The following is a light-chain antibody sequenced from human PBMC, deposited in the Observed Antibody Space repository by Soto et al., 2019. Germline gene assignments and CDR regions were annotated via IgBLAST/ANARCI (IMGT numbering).Light chain of an antibody. CDR1: ESISHW. CDR2: DAS. V-gene: IGKV1-5*01. CDR3: QQDNSYWT. J-gene: IGKJ1*01. Sequence: EIQMTQSPSYMSASVGDRVTRTCRASESISHWLAWFQLKPGKAPKLLIYDASSLESGVPSRFSGSGSGTEFTLTISSLQPDDFATYYCQQDNSYWTFGQGTKVDIK.